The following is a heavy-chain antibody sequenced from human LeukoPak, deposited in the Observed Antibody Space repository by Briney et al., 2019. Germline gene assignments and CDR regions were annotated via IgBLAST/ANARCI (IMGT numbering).Heavy chain of an antibody. CDR1: GGSISSYY. CDR3: ARDLSYYYDSSGYFDY. D-gene: IGHD3-22*01. CDR2: IYTSGST. V-gene: IGHV4-4*07. Sequence: PSETLSLTCTVSGGSISSYYWSWIRQPAGEGLEWIGRIYTSGSTNYNPSLKSRVTMSVDTSKNQFSLKLSSVTAADTAVYYCARDLSYYYDSSGYFDYWGQGTLVTVSS. J-gene: IGHJ4*02.